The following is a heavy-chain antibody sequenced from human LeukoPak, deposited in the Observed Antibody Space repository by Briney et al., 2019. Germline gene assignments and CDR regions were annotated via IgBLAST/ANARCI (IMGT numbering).Heavy chain of an antibody. Sequence: SETLSLTCPVSGVSISSHYWSWIRQPAGEGLEWIGRIYTSGSTNYNPSLNSRVTISVDKSKNHLSLNLSSVTAADTAFYYCARDWRYCSVGSCSYYFDYWGQGALVTASS. V-gene: IGHV4-4*07. CDR1: GVSISSHY. CDR2: IYTSGST. D-gene: IGHD2-15*01. J-gene: IGHJ4*02. CDR3: ARDWRYCSVGSCSYYFDY.